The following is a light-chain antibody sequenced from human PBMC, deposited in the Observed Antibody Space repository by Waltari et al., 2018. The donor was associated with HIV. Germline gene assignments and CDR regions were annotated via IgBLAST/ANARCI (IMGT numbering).Light chain of an antibody. Sequence: DIQMTQSPSSLSASVGDRVTITCRASQSISSYLHCYQQKPGKAPKLLIYAASSLQSGVPSRFNGSGSGTDFTLTISSLQPEDVATYYCQQSYSTPYTFGQGTKLEIK. J-gene: IGKJ2*01. CDR1: QSISSY. V-gene: IGKV1-39*01. CDR3: QQSYSTPYT. CDR2: AAS.